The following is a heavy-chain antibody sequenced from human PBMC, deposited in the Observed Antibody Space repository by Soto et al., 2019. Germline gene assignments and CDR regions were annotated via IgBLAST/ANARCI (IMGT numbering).Heavy chain of an antibody. J-gene: IGHJ5*02. Sequence: ASVKVSCKALGGTFGSDAITWVRQAPGQGLEWVGRIIPIFGTTNYAQNLQGRVTISADKSTLTSYMELHSLTSDDTALYYCARDRTDSGYYTNWLDPWGQGTQVTVSS. CDR3: ARDRTDSGYYTNWLDP. CDR2: IIPIFGTT. D-gene: IGHD3-22*01. V-gene: IGHV1-69*06. CDR1: GGTFGSDA.